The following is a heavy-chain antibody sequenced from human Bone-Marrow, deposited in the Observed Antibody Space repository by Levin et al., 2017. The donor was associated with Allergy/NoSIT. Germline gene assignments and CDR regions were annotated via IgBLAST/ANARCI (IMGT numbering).Heavy chain of an antibody. D-gene: IGHD3-3*01. CDR1: GFTFSSYG. Sequence: AGGSLRLSCAASGFTFSSYGMHWVRQAPGKGLEWVALISHNGNNEYYAESVKGRFTISRDNSKNTLYLQMNSLRAEDTAVYYCAKEGFYDFWTEYYARYGMDVWGQGTTVIVSS. CDR3: AKEGFYDFWTEYYARYGMDV. J-gene: IGHJ6*02. V-gene: IGHV3-30*18. CDR2: ISHNGNNE.